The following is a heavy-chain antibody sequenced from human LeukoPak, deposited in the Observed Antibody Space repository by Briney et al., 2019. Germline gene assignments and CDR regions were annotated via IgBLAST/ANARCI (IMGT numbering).Heavy chain of an antibody. Sequence: GGSLRLSCAASGFTFSSYWMSWVRQAPGKGLEWVANIKQDGSEKYYVDSVKGRFTISRDNAKNSLYLQMNSLRAEDTAVYYCARGLSRSTMVIYYYYYGMDVWGQGTTVTVS. V-gene: IGHV3-7*01. D-gene: IGHD3-10*01. CDR3: ARGLSRSTMVIYYYYYGMDV. J-gene: IGHJ6*02. CDR2: IKQDGSEK. CDR1: GFTFSSYW.